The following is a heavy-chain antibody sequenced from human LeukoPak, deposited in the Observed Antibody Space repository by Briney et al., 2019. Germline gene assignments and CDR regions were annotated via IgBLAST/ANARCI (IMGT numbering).Heavy chain of an antibody. V-gene: IGHV1-24*01. Sequence: SVKVSCKVSGYTLTELSMHWVRQAPGKGLEWMGGFDPEDGETIYAQKFQGRVTMTEDTSTDTAYMELSSLRSEDTAVYYCATSVYYYDSSGVSYFDYWGQGTLVTVSS. J-gene: IGHJ4*02. CDR1: GYTLTELS. D-gene: IGHD3-22*01. CDR3: ATSVYYYDSSGVSYFDY. CDR2: FDPEDGET.